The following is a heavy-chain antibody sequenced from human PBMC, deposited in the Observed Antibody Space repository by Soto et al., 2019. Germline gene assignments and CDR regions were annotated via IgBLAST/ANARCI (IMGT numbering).Heavy chain of an antibody. Sequence: SETLSLTCNVSADSMASHYWSWIRQPAGKGLEWIGRVYAAGSTNYNPSLKSRVTISVDTSKNQFSLKLSSVTAADTAVYYCARGGRSVDTAIYYYGMDVWGQGTTVTVSS. D-gene: IGHD5-18*01. CDR3: ARGGRSVDTAIYYYGMDV. CDR2: VYAAGST. J-gene: IGHJ6*02. CDR1: ADSMASHY. V-gene: IGHV4-4*07.